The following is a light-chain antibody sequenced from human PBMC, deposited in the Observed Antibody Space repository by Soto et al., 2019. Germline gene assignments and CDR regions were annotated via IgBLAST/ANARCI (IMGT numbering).Light chain of an antibody. J-gene: IGLJ1*01. CDR2: DVT. V-gene: IGLV2-11*01. Sequence: QSALTQPRSVPGSPGQSVTISFTGTTNDVGGYNYVSWYQQHPGKAPKLMIYDVTKRPSGVPDRFSGSKSGNTASLTISGLQAEDEADYYCCSYAHRSPPLYVFGTGTKLTVL. CDR3: CSYAHRSPPLYV. CDR1: TNDVGGYNY.